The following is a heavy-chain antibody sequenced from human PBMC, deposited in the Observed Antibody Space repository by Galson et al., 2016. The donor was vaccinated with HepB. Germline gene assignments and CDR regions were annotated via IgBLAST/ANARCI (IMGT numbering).Heavy chain of an antibody. CDR3: AREGDPGRQLVRRSSFDY. Sequence: VRQAPGRGLEWVSSISSSSSFIYYADSVKGRFTISRDNAKNSLYLQMNSLRAEDTAVYYCAREGDPGRQLVRRSSFDYWGQGTLVTVSS. CDR2: ISSSSSFI. V-gene: IGHV3-21*01. D-gene: IGHD6-6*01. J-gene: IGHJ4*02.